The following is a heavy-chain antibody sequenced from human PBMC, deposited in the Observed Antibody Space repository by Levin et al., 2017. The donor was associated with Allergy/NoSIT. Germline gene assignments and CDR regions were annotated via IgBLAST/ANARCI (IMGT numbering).Heavy chain of an antibody. CDR3: ARSTWGYAFDI. J-gene: IGHJ3*02. Sequence: SETLSLTCTVSGGSSSGYYWTWIRQPPGKGLEWVGYVYYTGSTDYNPSLKSRVSISLDTSKNQFSLKLRFVTAADTAVYYCARSTWGYAFDIWDQGTMVTVSS. CDR1: GGSSSGYY. V-gene: IGHV4-59*01. D-gene: IGHD3-16*01. CDR2: VYYTGST.